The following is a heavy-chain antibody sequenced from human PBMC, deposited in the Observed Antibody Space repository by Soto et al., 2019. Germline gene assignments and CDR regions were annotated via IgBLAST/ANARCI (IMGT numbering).Heavy chain of an antibody. Sequence: QLQLQESGPGLVKPSETLSLTCTVSGGSISSSSYYWGWIRQPPGKGLEWIGSIYYSGSTYYNPSLKSRVTISVDTSKNQFSLKLSSVTAADTAVYYCARHLRQPGAHFDYWGQGTLVTVSS. CDR1: GGSISSSSYY. D-gene: IGHD3-10*01. J-gene: IGHJ4*02. V-gene: IGHV4-39*01. CDR3: ARHLRQPGAHFDY. CDR2: IYYSGST.